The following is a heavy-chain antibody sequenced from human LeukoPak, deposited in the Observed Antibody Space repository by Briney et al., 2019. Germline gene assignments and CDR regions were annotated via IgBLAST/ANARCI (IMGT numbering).Heavy chain of an antibody. CDR2: MYYSGGT. Sequence: PSETLSLTCRVSGASISGYYRSWIRQPPGKGLEWIGHMYYSGGTTYSPSLKSRVSISLDTSKKHFSLKLSSVTAADTAVYYCAGTGLFFDYWSQGTLVTVSS. J-gene: IGHJ4*02. D-gene: IGHD7-27*01. CDR3: AGTGLFFDY. CDR1: GASISGYY. V-gene: IGHV4-59*01.